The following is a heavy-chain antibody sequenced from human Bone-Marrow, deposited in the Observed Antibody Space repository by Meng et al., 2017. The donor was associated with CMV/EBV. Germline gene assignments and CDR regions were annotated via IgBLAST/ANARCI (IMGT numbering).Heavy chain of an antibody. Sequence: SETLSLTCTVSGGSISSYYWSWIRQPPGKGLEWIGYIYYSGSTNYNPSLKSRVTISVDTSKNQFSLKLSSVTAAETAVYYCSRENYYYNEAFDIWGQGTMVTV. CDR2: IYYSGST. CDR3: SRENYYYNEAFDI. CDR1: GGSISSYY. V-gene: IGHV4-59*01. J-gene: IGHJ3*02. D-gene: IGHD3-22*01.